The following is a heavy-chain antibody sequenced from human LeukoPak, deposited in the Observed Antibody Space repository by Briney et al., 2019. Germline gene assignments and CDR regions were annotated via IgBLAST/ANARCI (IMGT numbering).Heavy chain of an antibody. CDR1: GYTFITYY. V-gene: IGHV1-46*01. Sequence: GASVKVSCKASGYTFITYYLHWVRQAPGQGPEWMGVINPSGGGTTYAQKFQGRVTITADESTSTAYMELSSLRSEDTAVYYCARGFAYDSSGYYLPDHYWGQGTLVTVSS. CDR2: INPSGGGT. D-gene: IGHD3-22*01. CDR3: ARGFAYDSSGYYLPDHY. J-gene: IGHJ4*02.